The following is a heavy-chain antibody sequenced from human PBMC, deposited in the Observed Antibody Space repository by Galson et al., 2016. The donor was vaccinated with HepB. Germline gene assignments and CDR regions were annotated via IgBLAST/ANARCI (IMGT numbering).Heavy chain of an antibody. J-gene: IGHJ4*02. CDR2: ISSSSSTI. CDR1: GFTFSSYS. CDR3: ARGGATRVDY. Sequence: SLRLSCAASGFTFSSYSMNWVRQAPGKGLEWVSYISSSSSTIYYADSVKGRFTISRDNAQNSLYLQMNSLRAEDTAVYYCARGGATRVDYWGQGTLVTVSS. V-gene: IGHV3-48*01.